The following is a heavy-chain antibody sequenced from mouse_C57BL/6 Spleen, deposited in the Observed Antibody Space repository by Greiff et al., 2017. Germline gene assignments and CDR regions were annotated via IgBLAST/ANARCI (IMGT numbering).Heavy chain of an antibody. J-gene: IGHJ2*01. V-gene: IGHV1-55*01. CDR2: IYPGSGST. CDR3: AHYGYDSYFDY. Sequence: QVQLQQPGAELVKPGASVKMSCKASGYTFTSYWITWVKQRPGQGLEWLGDIYPGSGSTNYNEKFKSKATLTVDTSSRTAYMQLRSLTAEDSAVYYCAHYGYDSYFDYCGQGTTLTVSS. CDR1: GYTFTSYW. D-gene: IGHD2-2*01.